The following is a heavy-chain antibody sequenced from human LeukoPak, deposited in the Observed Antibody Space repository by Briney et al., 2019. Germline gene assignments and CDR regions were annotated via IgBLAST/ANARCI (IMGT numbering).Heavy chain of an antibody. J-gene: IGHJ4*02. V-gene: IGHV4-59*04. Sequence: SETLSLTCTVSGGSISSYYWSWIRQPPGKGLEWIGSIYYTGNTYYNASLKSQVSISIDMSKNQFSLKITSVTAADTGVYYCARQTGSGLFILPGGQGTLVTVSS. D-gene: IGHD3/OR15-3a*01. CDR1: GGSISSYY. CDR3: ARQTGSGLFILP. CDR2: IYYTGNT.